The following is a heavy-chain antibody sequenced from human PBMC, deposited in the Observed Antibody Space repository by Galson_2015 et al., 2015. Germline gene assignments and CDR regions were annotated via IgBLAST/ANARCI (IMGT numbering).Heavy chain of an antibody. J-gene: IGHJ2*01. CDR2: IDPSGGST. Sequence: SVKVSCKASGYTFNIYHIHWVRQAPGQGLEWMGLIDPSGGSTIYAQKFQGRVTMTRDTSTSTVYMELSSLRSEDTAVYYCAKDEAIGYGTQKGWYFDLWGRGTLVTVSS. CDR1: GYTFNIYH. V-gene: IGHV1-46*02. D-gene: IGHD1-1*01. CDR3: AKDEAIGYGTQKGWYFDL.